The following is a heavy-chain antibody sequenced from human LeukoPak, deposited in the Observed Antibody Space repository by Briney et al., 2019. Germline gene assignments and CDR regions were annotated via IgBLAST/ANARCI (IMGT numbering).Heavy chain of an antibody. CDR1: GDSINSLDL. D-gene: IGHD5-18*01. Sequence: PSGTPSLTCTVSGDSINSLDLWSWVRQPPGKGLEWIGEMYLSGTTHSNPSVKSRVTISIDKSKHQFFLNLSSVTAADTAVYYCARGRRWIQLWLPTDRSQGFDPWGQGTLVTVSS. CDR2: MYLSGTT. CDR3: ARGRRWIQLWLPTDRSQGFDP. V-gene: IGHV4-4*02. J-gene: IGHJ5*02.